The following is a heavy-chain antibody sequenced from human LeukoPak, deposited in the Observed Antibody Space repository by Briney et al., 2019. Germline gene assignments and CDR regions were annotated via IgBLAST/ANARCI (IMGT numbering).Heavy chain of an antibody. CDR3: ARGSVQLWLRDTYYYMDV. CDR1: GFTFDDYA. Sequence: GGSPRLSCAASGFTFDDYAMNWVRQVPGRGLEWVSGINWNGRITEYADSVKDRFTISRQNTKNSLYLYMNNLGGEDTALYFCARGSVQLWLRDTYYYMDVWGKGTTVTVSS. V-gene: IGHV3-20*04. D-gene: IGHD5-18*01. CDR2: INWNGRIT. J-gene: IGHJ6*03.